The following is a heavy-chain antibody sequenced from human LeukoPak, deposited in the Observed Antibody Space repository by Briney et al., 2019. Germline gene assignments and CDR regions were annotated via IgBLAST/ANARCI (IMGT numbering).Heavy chain of an antibody. D-gene: IGHD5-18*01. J-gene: IGHJ6*03. CDR2: IYYSGST. Sequence: PSETLSLTCTVSGGSISSYYWSWIRQPPGKGLEWIGYIYYSGSTNYNPSLKSRVTISVDTSKNQFSLKLSSVTAADTAVYYCARISGTETAMGYYYYYMDVWGKGTTVTVSS. V-gene: IGHV4-59*01. CDR1: GGSISSYY. CDR3: ARISGTETAMGYYYYYMDV.